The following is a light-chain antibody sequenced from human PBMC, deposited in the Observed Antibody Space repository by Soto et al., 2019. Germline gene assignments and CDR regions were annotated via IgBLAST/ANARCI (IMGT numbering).Light chain of an antibody. Sequence: QAVVTQEPSFSVSPGGTVTLTCGLSSGSVSTSYYPSWYQQTPGQAPRTLIYSTNTRSSGVPDRCSGSILGNKAALTITGAQADDESDYYCVLYMGSGIWVFGGGTKVTVL. CDR1: SGSVSTSYY. CDR2: STN. CDR3: VLYMGSGIWV. J-gene: IGLJ3*02. V-gene: IGLV8-61*01.